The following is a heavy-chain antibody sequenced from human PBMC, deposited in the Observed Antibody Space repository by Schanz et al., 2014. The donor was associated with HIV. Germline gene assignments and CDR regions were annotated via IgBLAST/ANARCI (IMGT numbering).Heavy chain of an antibody. D-gene: IGHD6-13*01. Sequence: QVQLVQSGAEVKNPGASVKVSCKASGYTFSSYGITWVRQAPGQGLEWMGWISAYNGNTNYAQKVQGRVTMTTDTSTSTAYMELRSLTSDDTAVYYCASDLSVYSSSSSVWGQGTTVTVSS. J-gene: IGHJ6*02. CDR2: ISAYNGNT. CDR3: ASDLSVYSSSSSV. CDR1: GYTFSSYG. V-gene: IGHV1-18*01.